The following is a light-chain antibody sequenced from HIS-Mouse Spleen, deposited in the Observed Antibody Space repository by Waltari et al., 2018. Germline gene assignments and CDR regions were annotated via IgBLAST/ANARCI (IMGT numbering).Light chain of an antibody. CDR2: EDS. J-gene: IGLJ2*01. V-gene: IGLV3-10*01. CDR1: ALPKKY. Sequence: SYELTQPPSVSVSPGQTARITCSGDALPKKYAYWYQQKSGQAPVLCIYEDSKRPSGIPERFFGSSSGRVATWTISGDQVEDEADYYCYSTDSSGNHRVFGGGTKLTVL. CDR3: YSTDSSGNHRV.